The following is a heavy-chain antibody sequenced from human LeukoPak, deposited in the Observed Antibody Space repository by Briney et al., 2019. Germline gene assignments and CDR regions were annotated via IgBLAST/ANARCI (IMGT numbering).Heavy chain of an antibody. CDR3: ARRGDYSDY. J-gene: IGHJ4*02. CDR2: IIPILGIA. Sequence: ASVKVSCEASGGTFSSYAISWVRQAPGQGLEWMGRIIPILGIANYAQKFQGRVTITANKSTSTAYMELSSLRSEDTAVYYCARRGDYSDYWGQGTLVTVSS. CDR1: GGTFSSYA. V-gene: IGHV1-69*04.